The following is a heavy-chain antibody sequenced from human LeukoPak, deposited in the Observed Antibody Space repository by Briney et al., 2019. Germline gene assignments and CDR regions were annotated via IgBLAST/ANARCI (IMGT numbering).Heavy chain of an antibody. V-gene: IGHV1-2*02. CDR1: GYTFTYYY. J-gene: IGHJ4*02. CDR3: ATGRWGVDY. CDR2: INPNSGGT. Sequence: ASVKVSCKASGYTFTYYYMHWVRQAPGQGLEWMGWINPNSGGTNYAQKFQGRVTMTRDTSISTAHMELSRLRSDDTAVYYRATGRWGVDYWGQGTLVTVSS. D-gene: IGHD3-16*01.